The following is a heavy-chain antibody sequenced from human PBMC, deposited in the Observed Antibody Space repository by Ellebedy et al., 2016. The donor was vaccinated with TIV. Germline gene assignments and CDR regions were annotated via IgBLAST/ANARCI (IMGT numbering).Heavy chain of an antibody. V-gene: IGHV5-51*01. Sequence: GESLKISCKGSGYSFTSYWIGWVRQMPGKGLEWMGIIYPGDPDTRYSPSFQGQVTISADKSISTAYLQWSSLKASDTAMYYCARRGYCSSTSCSDAFDIWGQGTMVTVSS. D-gene: IGHD2-2*01. J-gene: IGHJ3*02. CDR1: GYSFTSYW. CDR2: IYPGDPDT. CDR3: ARRGYCSSTSCSDAFDI.